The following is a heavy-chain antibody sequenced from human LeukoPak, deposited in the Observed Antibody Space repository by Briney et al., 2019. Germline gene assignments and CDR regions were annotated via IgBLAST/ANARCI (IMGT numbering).Heavy chain of an antibody. Sequence: GGSLRLSCAASGFSFSSYVMSWVRQAPGKGLEWVSAVRASGDNTYYADSVKGRFTIARDNSKDTLSLQMNSLRAEDTAIYYCTCFDYWGQGTLVTVSS. V-gene: IGHV3-23*01. J-gene: IGHJ4*02. CDR1: GFSFSSYV. CDR3: TCFDY. CDR2: VRASGDNT.